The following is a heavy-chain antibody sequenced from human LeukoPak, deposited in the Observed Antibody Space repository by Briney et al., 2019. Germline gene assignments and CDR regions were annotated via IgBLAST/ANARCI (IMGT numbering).Heavy chain of an antibody. V-gene: IGHV1-18*01. CDR3: ARDRSGGSCYDGVDY. J-gene: IGHJ4*02. D-gene: IGHD2-15*01. Sequence: ASVKVSCKASGYTFTNYGISWVRQAPGQGLEWMGWISGNNGNVKYAQKFQDRVTITTDTSTNIAYMEMRRLRSADTAVYYCARDRSGGSCYDGVDYWGQGTLVTVSS. CDR2: ISGNNGNV. CDR1: GYTFTNYG.